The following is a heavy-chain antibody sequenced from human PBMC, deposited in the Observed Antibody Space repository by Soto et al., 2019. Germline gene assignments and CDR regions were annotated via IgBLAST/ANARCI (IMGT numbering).Heavy chain of an antibody. CDR2: ISSNGSTI. Sequence: VQLGNSGGGSVQPGGSLRLSCAASGFTFSSHNMNWVRQAPGKGLEWVSAISSNGSTIYYADSEKGRFTISRDNAENSLYLQMNSLRAEDTAVYYCARGGVKVAGGCVDWGQGTLVTVSS. CDR1: GFTFSSHN. D-gene: IGHD6-19*01. CDR3: ARGGVKVAGGCVD. J-gene: IGHJ4*02. V-gene: IGHV3-48*01.